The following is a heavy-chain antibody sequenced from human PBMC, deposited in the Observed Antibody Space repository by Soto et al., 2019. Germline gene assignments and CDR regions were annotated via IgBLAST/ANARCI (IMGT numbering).Heavy chain of an antibody. CDR3: VTSTKDLTDHYYLHGMDV. CDR1: GFTLSNAW. D-gene: IGHD3-10*01. Sequence: EVQLVESGGGLAKPGGSLRLSCAASGFTLSNAWMNWVRQGPGKGLEWVGRIKSKSDGGTTDYAAPVKGRFTISRDDSRNTLYLQMSSLITEDTALYYCVTSTKDLTDHYYLHGMDVWGQGTTVTVSS. J-gene: IGHJ6*02. V-gene: IGHV3-15*07. CDR2: IKSKSDGGTT.